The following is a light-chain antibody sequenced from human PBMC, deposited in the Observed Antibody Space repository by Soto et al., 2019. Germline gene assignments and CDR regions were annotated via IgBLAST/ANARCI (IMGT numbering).Light chain of an antibody. CDR1: SSNIGSNN. CDR3: ATWDDSLNGPV. V-gene: IGLV1-44*01. J-gene: IGLJ3*02. Sequence: QAVVTQPPSASGTPGQRVTISCSGGSSNIGSNNVNWYQQVPGTAPKLLIYSNTQRPSGVPDRFSGSKSGPSASLAISGLQSEDEANYYCATWDDSLNGPVFGGGTKLTVL. CDR2: SNT.